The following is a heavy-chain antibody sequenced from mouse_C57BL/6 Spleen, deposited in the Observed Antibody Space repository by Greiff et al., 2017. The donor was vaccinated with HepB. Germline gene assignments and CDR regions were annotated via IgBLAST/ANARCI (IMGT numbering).Heavy chain of an antibody. D-gene: IGHD3-1*01. J-gene: IGHJ2*01. CDR1: GYTFTSYW. CDR3: ARSPQLGY. V-gene: IGHV1-50*01. CDR2: IDPSDSYT. Sequence: VQLQQPGAELVKPGASVKLSCKASGYTFTSYWMQWVKQRPGQGLEWIGEIDPSDSYTNYNQKFKGKATLTVDTSSSTAYMQLSSLTSEDSAVYYSARSPQLGYWGQGTTLTVSS.